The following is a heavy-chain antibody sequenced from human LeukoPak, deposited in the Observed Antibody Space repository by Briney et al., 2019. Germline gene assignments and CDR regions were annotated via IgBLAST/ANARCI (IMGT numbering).Heavy chain of an antibody. Sequence: GGSLRLSCAASGFTFSSYGMHWVRQAPGKGLEWVAVIWYDGSNKYYADSVKGRFTISRDNSKNTLYLQMNSLRAEDTAVYYCARDDRAAGTLDYWGQGTLVTVSS. V-gene: IGHV3-33*01. D-gene: IGHD6-13*01. J-gene: IGHJ4*02. CDR3: ARDDRAAGTLDY. CDR1: GFTFSSYG. CDR2: IWYDGSNK.